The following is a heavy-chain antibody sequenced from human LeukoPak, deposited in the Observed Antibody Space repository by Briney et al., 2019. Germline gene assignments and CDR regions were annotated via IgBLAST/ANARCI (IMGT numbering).Heavy chain of an antibody. J-gene: IGHJ5*02. D-gene: IGHD1-26*01. CDR1: GDSISSGSYY. CDR2: IYSSGRT. CDR3: ARDLGGSYSSETWFDP. Sequence: SETLSLTCTVSGDSISSGSYYWSWIRQPAGEGLEWIGRIYSSGRTHYSPSLKSRVAISADTSKNRFSLRLSSVTAADTAVYYCARDLGGSYSSETWFDPWGQGTLVTVSS. V-gene: IGHV4-61*02.